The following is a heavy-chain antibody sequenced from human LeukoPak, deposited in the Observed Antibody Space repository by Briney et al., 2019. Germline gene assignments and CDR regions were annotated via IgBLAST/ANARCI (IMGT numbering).Heavy chain of an antibody. V-gene: IGHV3-20*04. Sequence: GGSLRHSCAASGFTFDDYGMSWVRQAPGKGLEWVSGINWNGGSTGYADSVKGRFTISRDNAKNSLYLQMNSLRAEDTALYYCARGLRWVGYYYYMDVWGKGTTVTVSS. CDR3: ARGLRWVGYYYYMDV. CDR1: GFTFDDYG. J-gene: IGHJ6*03. D-gene: IGHD4-23*01. CDR2: INWNGGST.